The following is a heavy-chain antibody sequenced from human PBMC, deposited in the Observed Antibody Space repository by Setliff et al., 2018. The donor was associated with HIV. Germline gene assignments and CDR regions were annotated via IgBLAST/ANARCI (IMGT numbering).Heavy chain of an antibody. Sequence: ASVQVSCKASGYTFTSYGVTWVRQAPGPGLEWMGWISVYNGNTNYAQKLQGRVTMTTDTSTSTAYMELRSLRSDDTAVYYCARVYCSGGSCFTFDHWGQGTLVTVSS. J-gene: IGHJ4*02. V-gene: IGHV1-18*01. CDR3: ARVYCSGGSCFTFDH. D-gene: IGHD2-15*01. CDR1: GYTFTSYG. CDR2: ISVYNGNT.